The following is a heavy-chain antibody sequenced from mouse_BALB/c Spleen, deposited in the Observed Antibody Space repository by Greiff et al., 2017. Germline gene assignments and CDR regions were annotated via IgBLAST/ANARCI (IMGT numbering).Heavy chain of an antibody. Sequence: EVMLVESGGGLVKPGGSLKLSCAASGFTFSSYAMSWVRQTPEKRLEWVASISSGGSTYYPDSVKGRFTISRDNARNILYLQMSSLRSEDTAMYYCARDYDAHWGQGTLVTVSA. J-gene: IGHJ3*01. D-gene: IGHD2-3*01. V-gene: IGHV5-6-5*01. CDR2: ISSGGST. CDR1: GFTFSSYA. CDR3: ARDYDAH.